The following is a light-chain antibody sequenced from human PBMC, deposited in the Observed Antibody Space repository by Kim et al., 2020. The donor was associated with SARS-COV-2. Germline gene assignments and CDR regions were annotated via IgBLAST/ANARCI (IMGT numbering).Light chain of an antibody. Sequence: SLAPGERATVTCRASQSVRSSYLAWYQQKPGQAPRLLIFGASSRATGIPDRFSGSGSGTDFTLTISRLAPEDFAVYYCQQYGSSYTFGQGTKLEI. V-gene: IGKV3-20*01. CDR3: QQYGSSYT. CDR2: GAS. J-gene: IGKJ2*01. CDR1: QSVRSSY.